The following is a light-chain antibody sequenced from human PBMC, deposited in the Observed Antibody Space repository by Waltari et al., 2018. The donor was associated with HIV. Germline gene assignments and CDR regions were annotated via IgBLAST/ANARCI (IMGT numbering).Light chain of an antibody. CDR1: SSNVGKNY. Sequence: QSGLSQPPSTSRPPGQRVVISCSGSSSNVGKNYVSWFQQLPGAAPRLLIYGNARGPSGVPDRFTAAKSGTSASLVISGLRSDDEAEYFCASWDDALSSWLFGGGTKLTVL. CDR3: ASWDDALSSWL. V-gene: IGLV1-47*01. J-gene: IGLJ6*01. CDR2: GNA.